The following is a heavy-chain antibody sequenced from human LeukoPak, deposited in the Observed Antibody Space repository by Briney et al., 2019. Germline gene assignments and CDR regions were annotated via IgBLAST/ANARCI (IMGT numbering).Heavy chain of an antibody. CDR2: ISSTVNTI. J-gene: IGHJ4*02. CDR1: GFTFGDYY. Sequence: PGGSLRLSCAASGFTFGDYYMSWIHQDPGEGLEGPSYISSTVNTIFYTHSVKRRFTISRDNADDSLYLHLKSLRAEATAVDYLPRQSTFVSGSSETYYRSYWGQGTLVAVSS. CDR3: PRQSTFVSGSSETYYRSY. D-gene: IGHD3-10*01. V-gene: IGHV3-11*01.